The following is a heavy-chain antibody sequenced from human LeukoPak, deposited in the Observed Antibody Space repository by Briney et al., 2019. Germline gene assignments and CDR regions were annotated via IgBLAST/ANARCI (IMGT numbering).Heavy chain of an antibody. CDR1: GGTFSSYA. J-gene: IGHJ4*02. D-gene: IGHD2-15*01. Sequence: ASVKVSCKASGGTFSSYAISWVRQAPGQGLEWMGGIIPIFGKANYAQKFQGRVTITTDESTSTAYMELSSLRAEDTAVYYCARSPVSGLLDYWGQGTLVTVSS. CDR2: IIPIFGKA. V-gene: IGHV1-69*05. CDR3: ARSPVSGLLDY.